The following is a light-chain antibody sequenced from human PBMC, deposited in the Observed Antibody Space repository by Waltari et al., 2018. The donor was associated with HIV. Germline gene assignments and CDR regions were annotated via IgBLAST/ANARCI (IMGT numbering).Light chain of an antibody. J-gene: IGLJ2*01. CDR2: KDT. Sequence: SYDLTQAPSVSVTPGQTAKITCSGETLSKHYVSWYQQKAGQAPVMIIFKDTERPSGIPTRFSASSSGTIATLIISGVLTEDEADYYGQSARGSATVFGGGTKLTVL. V-gene: IGLV3-25*03. CDR1: TLSKHY. CDR3: QSARGSATV.